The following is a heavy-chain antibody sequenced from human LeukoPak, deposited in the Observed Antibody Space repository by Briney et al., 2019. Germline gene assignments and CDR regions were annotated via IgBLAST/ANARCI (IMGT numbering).Heavy chain of an antibody. Sequence: GSSVKVSCKASGGTFSSYAISWVRQAPGQGLEWMGGIIPIFGTANYAQKFQGRVTITTDESTSTAYMELSSLRSEDTAVYYCASGPAVRGLLNWFDPWGQGTLVTVSS. CDR3: ASGPAVRGLLNWFDP. V-gene: IGHV1-69*05. CDR2: IIPIFGTA. D-gene: IGHD2/OR15-2a*01. J-gene: IGHJ5*02. CDR1: GGTFSSYA.